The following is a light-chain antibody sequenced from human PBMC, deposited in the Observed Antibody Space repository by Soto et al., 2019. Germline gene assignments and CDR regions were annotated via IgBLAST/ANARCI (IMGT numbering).Light chain of an antibody. V-gene: IGLV2-14*01. CDR2: EVN. J-gene: IGLJ3*02. Sequence: QSALTQPASVSGSPGQSITISCTGTSSDVGGYNFVSWYQQHPGKAPKLMIYEVNHRPSGISDRFSGSKSGNTASLTISGLQAEDEADYYCSSYTDSSTMFGGGTKLTVL. CDR1: SSDVGGYNF. CDR3: SSYTDSSTM.